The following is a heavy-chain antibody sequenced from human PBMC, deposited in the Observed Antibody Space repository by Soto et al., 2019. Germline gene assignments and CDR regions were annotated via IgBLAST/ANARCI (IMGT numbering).Heavy chain of an antibody. Sequence: EVQLLESGGDLIQPGGSLRLSCVASGITFGCRAMSWVRQAPGAGLVWVSTITDTGGDAKYADSVRGRVTFSRDNTKRPPYLHNRSLGSKDSALYFWARGSKDSYDGSRNFDFWGRVTLVTVAS. CDR2: ITDTGGDA. J-gene: IGHJ4*02. CDR1: GITFGCRA. V-gene: IGHV3-23*01. D-gene: IGHD1-26*01. CDR3: ARGSKDSYDGSRNFDF.